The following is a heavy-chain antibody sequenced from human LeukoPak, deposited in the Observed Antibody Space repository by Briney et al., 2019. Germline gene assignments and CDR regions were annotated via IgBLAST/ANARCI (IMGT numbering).Heavy chain of an antibody. Sequence: GGSLRLSRAVSGFTFSGYWMSWARQAPGKGLEWVANIKQDGSEKYYVDSVKGRFTISRDNAKNSLYLQMNSLRAEDTAVYYCARVWDLSDYWGQGTLVAVSS. D-gene: IGHD3-16*02. J-gene: IGHJ4*02. CDR1: GFTFSGYW. CDR2: IKQDGSEK. V-gene: IGHV3-7*01. CDR3: ARVWDLSDY.